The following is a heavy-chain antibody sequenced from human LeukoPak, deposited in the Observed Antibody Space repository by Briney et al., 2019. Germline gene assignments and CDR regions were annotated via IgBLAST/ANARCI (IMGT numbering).Heavy chain of an antibody. D-gene: IGHD3-22*01. CDR1: GGSFSGYY. CDR3: ARDPLSYDSSGWHDY. V-gene: IGHV4-34*01. J-gene: IGHJ4*02. CDR2: INHSGST. Sequence: PSETLSLTCAVYGGSFSGYYWSWIRQPPGKGLEWIGEINHSGSTNYNPSLKSRVTISVDTSKNQFSLKLSSVTAADTAVYYCARDPLSYDSSGWHDYWGQGTLVTVSS.